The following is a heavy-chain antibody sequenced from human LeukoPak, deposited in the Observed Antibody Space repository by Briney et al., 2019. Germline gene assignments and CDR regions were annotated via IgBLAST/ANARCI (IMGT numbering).Heavy chain of an antibody. J-gene: IGHJ4*02. D-gene: IGHD5-24*01. CDR3: AGRRWLTRGFDY. V-gene: IGHV4-39*01. CDR2: IYYSGST. Sequence: SETLSLTCTVSGGSISSSSYYWGWIRQPPGKGLEWIGSIYYSGSTYYNPSLKSRVTISVDTSKNQFSLKLSSVTAADTAVYYCAGRRWLTRGFDYWGQGTLVTVSS. CDR1: GGSISSSSYY.